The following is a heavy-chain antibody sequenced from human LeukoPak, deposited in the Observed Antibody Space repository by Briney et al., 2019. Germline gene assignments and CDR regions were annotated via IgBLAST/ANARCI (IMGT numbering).Heavy chain of an antibody. CDR2: ISASGST. CDR3: AREITVTRPFDY. CDR1: NGSTSIYY. V-gene: IGHV4-4*07. D-gene: IGHD4-17*01. Sequence: SETLSLTCTVSNGSTSIYYWSWVRQPAGKGLEWIGRISASGSTNYNPSLKSRVTMSVDTSKNQFSLKLSSVTAADTAVHYCAREITVTRPFDYWGQGTLVTVSS. J-gene: IGHJ4*02.